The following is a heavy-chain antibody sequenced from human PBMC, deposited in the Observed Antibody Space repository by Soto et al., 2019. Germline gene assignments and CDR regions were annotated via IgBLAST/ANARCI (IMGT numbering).Heavy chain of an antibody. Sequence: EVQLLESGGGLVQPGGSLRLSCAASGLTFSSYAMSWVRQAPGKGLEWVSGISSGGGSTYYADSVKGRFTVSRDKSKNPLFLQMNRLRAEDTGLDYCAKIRPASNYYNIAGYRWYFAPWGRGT. V-gene: IGHV3-23*01. J-gene: IGHJ2*01. CDR3: AKIRPASNYYNIAGYRWYFAP. CDR1: GLTFSSYA. CDR2: ISSGGGST. D-gene: IGHD3-10*01.